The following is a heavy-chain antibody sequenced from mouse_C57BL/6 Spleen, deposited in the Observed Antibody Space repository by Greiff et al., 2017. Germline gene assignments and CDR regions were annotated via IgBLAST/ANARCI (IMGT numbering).Heavy chain of an antibody. J-gene: IGHJ1*03. Sequence: VQLQQPGAELVLPGASVKLSCKASGYTFTSYWMHWVKQRPGQGLEWIGEIDPSDSYTNYNQKFKGKSTLTVDKSSSTAYMQLSSLTSEDYAVYYCARSIGDGYYWYFDGWGTGTTVTVSS. CDR1: GYTFTSYW. V-gene: IGHV1-69*01. CDR2: IDPSDSYT. CDR3: ARSIGDGYYWYFDG. D-gene: IGHD2-3*01.